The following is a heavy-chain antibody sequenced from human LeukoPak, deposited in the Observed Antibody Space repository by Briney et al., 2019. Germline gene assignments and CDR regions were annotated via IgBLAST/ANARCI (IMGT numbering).Heavy chain of an antibody. CDR3: ARRLTQYDCFDP. CDR1: GDSVSSNSVT. V-gene: IGHV6-1*01. D-gene: IGHD2-2*01. CDR2: TYYRSTWYN. Sequence: SQTLSLTCAISGDSVSSNSVTWNWNRQSPSRGLEWLGRTYYRSTWYNDYAVSVRGRITVNPDTSKNQFSLHLNSVTPKDTAVYYCARRLTQYDCFDPWGQGILVTVSS. J-gene: IGHJ5*02.